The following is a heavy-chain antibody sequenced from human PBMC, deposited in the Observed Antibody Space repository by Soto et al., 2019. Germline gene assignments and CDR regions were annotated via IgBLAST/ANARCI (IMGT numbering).Heavy chain of an antibody. D-gene: IGHD3-22*01. CDR3: ATGEKTLVTMIPRSGAFDT. CDR2: SDPEDGET. V-gene: IGHV1-24*01. Sequence: ASVKVSCKVSGYTLTELSMHWVRQAPGKGLEWMGGSDPEDGETIYAQKFQGRVTMTEDTSTDTAYMELSSLRSEDTAVYYCATGEKTLVTMIPRSGAFDTWGQGTMLTVSS. J-gene: IGHJ3*02. CDR1: GYTLTELS.